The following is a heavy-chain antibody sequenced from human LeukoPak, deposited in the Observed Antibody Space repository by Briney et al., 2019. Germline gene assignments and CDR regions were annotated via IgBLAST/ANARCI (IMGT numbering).Heavy chain of an antibody. V-gene: IGHV4-34*01. CDR2: SNHSGST. D-gene: IGHD3-9*01. CDR3: ARFESQYAFDI. Sequence: SETLSLTCAVYGGSFSGYYWSWIRQPPGKGLEWIGESNHSGSTNYNPSLKTRVTISVDTSKNQFSLKLSSVTAADTAVYYCARFESQYAFDIWGQGTMVTVSS. J-gene: IGHJ3*02. CDR1: GGSFSGYY.